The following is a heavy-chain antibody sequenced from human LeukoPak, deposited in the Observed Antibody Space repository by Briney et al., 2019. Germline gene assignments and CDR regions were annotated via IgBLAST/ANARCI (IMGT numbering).Heavy chain of an antibody. CDR1: GGSISSYY. CDR3: ARAFLGFEAFDI. Sequence: PSETLSLTCTVSGGSISSYYWSWIRQPPGKGLEWIGYIYYSGSTNYNPSLKSRVTISVDTSKNQFSLKLSSVTAADTAVYYCARAFLGFEAFDIWGQGTVVTVSS. J-gene: IGHJ3*02. V-gene: IGHV4-59*01. CDR2: IYYSGST.